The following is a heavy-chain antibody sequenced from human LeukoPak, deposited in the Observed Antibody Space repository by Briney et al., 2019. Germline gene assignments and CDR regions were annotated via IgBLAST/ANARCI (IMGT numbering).Heavy chain of an antibody. CDR2: INHSGST. CDR3: ATTYCSSTSCYGQIDY. D-gene: IGHD2-2*01. Sequence: SETLSLTCAVYGGSFSGYYWSWIRQPPGKGLEWIGEINHSGSTNYNPSLKSRVTISVDTSKNQFSLKLSSVTAADTAVYYCATTYCSSTSCYGQIDYWGQGTLVTVSS. V-gene: IGHV4-34*01. J-gene: IGHJ4*02. CDR1: GGSFSGYY.